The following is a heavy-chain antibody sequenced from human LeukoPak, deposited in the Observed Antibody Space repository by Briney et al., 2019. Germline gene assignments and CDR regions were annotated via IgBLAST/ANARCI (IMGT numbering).Heavy chain of an antibody. Sequence: PRGSLRLSCAASGFTFSSYAMHWVRQAPGKGLEWVAVISYDGSNKYYADSVKGRFTISRDNSKNTLYLQMNSLRAEDTAVYYCARDPPTGYQLLYYFDYWGQGTLVTVSS. CDR1: GFTFSSYA. CDR3: ARDPPTGYQLLYYFDY. D-gene: IGHD2-2*01. J-gene: IGHJ4*02. CDR2: ISYDGSNK. V-gene: IGHV3-30-3*01.